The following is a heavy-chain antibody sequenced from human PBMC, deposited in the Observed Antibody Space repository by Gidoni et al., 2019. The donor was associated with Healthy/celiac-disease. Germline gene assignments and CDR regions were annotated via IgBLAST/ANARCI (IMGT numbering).Heavy chain of an antibody. Sequence: QVQLVESGGGVVQPGRSLRLSCAASGFTFSSYGMHWVRQAPGKGLEWVAVISYDGSNKYYADSVKGRFTISRDNSKNTLYLQMNSLRAEDTAVYYCAKVPIAAAGTDDYWGQGTLVTVSS. CDR1: GFTFSSYG. V-gene: IGHV3-30*18. CDR3: AKVPIAAAGTDDY. D-gene: IGHD6-13*01. J-gene: IGHJ4*02. CDR2: ISYDGSNK.